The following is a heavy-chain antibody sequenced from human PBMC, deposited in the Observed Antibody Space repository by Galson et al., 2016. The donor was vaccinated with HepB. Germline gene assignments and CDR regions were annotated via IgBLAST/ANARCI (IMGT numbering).Heavy chain of an antibody. Sequence: SVKVSCKASGHTFTNYAMHWVRQAPGQRLEWMGWINAGNGNTKYSQKFQGRVTITRDTSASTAYMELSSLRSEDTAVYYCARNIVATITLCYYGMDVWGQGTTVTVSS. J-gene: IGHJ6*02. CDR2: INAGNGNT. CDR1: GHTFTNYA. V-gene: IGHV1-3*01. D-gene: IGHD5-12*01. CDR3: ARNIVATITLCYYGMDV.